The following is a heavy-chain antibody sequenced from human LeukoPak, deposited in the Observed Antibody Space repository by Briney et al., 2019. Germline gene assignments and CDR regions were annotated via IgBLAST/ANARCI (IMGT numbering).Heavy chain of an antibody. CDR2: VYYSGST. J-gene: IGHJ4*02. D-gene: IGHD2-2*01. V-gene: IGHV4-59*01. Sequence: SETLSLTCTVCGGSINNNSWSWIRQPPGKGLEWIGYVYYSGSTKYNPSLKGRVTMSVDTSKNQFSLRLSSLTAADTAVYYCAGYQRTGLSATGLDYWGQGSLVTVSS. CDR3: AGYQRTGLSATGLDY. CDR1: GGSINNNS.